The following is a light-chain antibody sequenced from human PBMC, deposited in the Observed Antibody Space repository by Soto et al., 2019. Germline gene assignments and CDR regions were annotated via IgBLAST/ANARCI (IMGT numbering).Light chain of an antibody. CDR2: KVT. CDR1: SSDVGAYNY. J-gene: IGLJ3*02. V-gene: IGLV2-14*01. CDR3: SSYTTRSTWV. Sequence: QSALTQPASVSGSPGHSVTISCTGTSSDVGAYNYVSWYRQHPGKGPELIIYKVTDRPSGVSSRFSGSKSGNTASLTISGLQAEDEADYYCSSYTTRSTWVFGGGTKLTVL.